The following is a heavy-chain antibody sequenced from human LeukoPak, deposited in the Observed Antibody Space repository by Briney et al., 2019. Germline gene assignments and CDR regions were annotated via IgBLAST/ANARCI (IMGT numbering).Heavy chain of an antibody. CDR3: ARGTSAAAPNFDY. CDR1: LHLYQLW. V-gene: IGHV1-18*01. J-gene: IGHJ4*02. CDR2: ISAYNGNT. Sequence: ASVKGLLQGFWLHLYQLWYQLVRQAPGQGLEWMGWISAYNGNTNYAQKLQGRVTMTTDTSTSTAYMELRSLRSDDTAVYYCARGTSAAAPNFDYWGQGTLVTVSS. D-gene: IGHD6-13*01.